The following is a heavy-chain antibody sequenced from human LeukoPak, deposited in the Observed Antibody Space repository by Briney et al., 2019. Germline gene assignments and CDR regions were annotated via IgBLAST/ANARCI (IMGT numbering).Heavy chain of an antibody. CDR3: ARINYFDSTGYGGEMDY. CDR1: GFTFSSYE. V-gene: IGHV3-48*03. CDR2: ISVSGTTI. J-gene: IGHJ4*02. D-gene: IGHD3-22*01. Sequence: GGSLRLSCAASGFTFSSYEMNWVRQAPGKGLEGISYISVSGTTISYANSVKGRFTISRDNAMNSVYLKMTGLRVEDTAIYFCARINYFDSTGYGGEMDYWGQGNLATVSS.